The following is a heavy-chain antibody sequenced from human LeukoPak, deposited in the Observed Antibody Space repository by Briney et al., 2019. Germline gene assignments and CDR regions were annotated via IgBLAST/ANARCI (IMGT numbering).Heavy chain of an antibody. CDR2: IIPIFGTA. Sequence: SVKVSCKASGGTFSSYAISWVRQAPGQGLEWMGGIIPIFGTANYAQKFQGRVTITADKSTSTAYMELSSLRSEDTAVYYCARSIVLRYFDWLLPNWFDPWGQGTLVTVSS. CDR1: GGTFSSYA. V-gene: IGHV1-69*06. D-gene: IGHD3-9*01. CDR3: ARSIVLRYFDWLLPNWFDP. J-gene: IGHJ5*02.